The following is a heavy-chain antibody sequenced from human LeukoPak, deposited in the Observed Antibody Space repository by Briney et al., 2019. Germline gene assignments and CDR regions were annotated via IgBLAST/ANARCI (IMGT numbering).Heavy chain of an antibody. CDR2: IYYSGST. CDR1: GGSISSYY. V-gene: IGHV4-59*01. Sequence: SETLSLTCTVSGGSISSYYWSWIRQPPGKGLEWIGYIYYSGSTNYNPSLKSRVTISVDTSKNQFSLKLSSVTAAGTAVYYCAREPRGGGDIWGQGTMVTVSS. D-gene: IGHD3-10*01. J-gene: IGHJ3*02. CDR3: AREPRGGGDI.